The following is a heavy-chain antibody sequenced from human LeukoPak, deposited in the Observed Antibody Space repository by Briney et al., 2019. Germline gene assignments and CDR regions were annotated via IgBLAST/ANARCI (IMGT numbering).Heavy chain of an antibody. CDR3: AREAPAYYDLWGGDYPGDYYPVIDL. Sequence: GASVKVSCKASGYTFTSYAMNWVRQAPGQGLEWMGWINTNTGNPTYAQGFTGRFVFSLDTSVSTAYLQISSLKAEDTAVYYCAREAPAYYDLWGGDYPGDYYPVIDLW. CDR2: INTNTGNP. J-gene: IGHJ6*01. V-gene: IGHV7-4-1*02. D-gene: IGHD3-3*01. CDR1: GYTFTSYA.